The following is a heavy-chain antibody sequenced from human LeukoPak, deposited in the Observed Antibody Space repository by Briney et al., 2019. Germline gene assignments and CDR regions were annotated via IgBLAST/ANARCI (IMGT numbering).Heavy chain of an antibody. CDR2: IYFSGNT. J-gene: IGHJ3*02. V-gene: IGHV4-4*07. CDR3: ARVRSSVSGYDAFDI. CDR1: GGSISSYY. D-gene: IGHD6-19*01. Sequence: PSETLSLTCTVSGGSISSYYWSWIRQPAGKGLEWIGRIYFSGNTNYNPSLKSRVTMSVDTSKSQFSLRLSSVTAADTAVYYCARVRSSVSGYDAFDIWGQGTMVTVSS.